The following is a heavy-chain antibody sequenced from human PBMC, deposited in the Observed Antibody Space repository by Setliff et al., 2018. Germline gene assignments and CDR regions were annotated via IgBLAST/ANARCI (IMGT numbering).Heavy chain of an antibody. CDR1: SGSFSSYS. CDR3: ARDNWVMVQTHNYYYMDV. V-gene: IGHV4-4*07. D-gene: IGHD7-27*01. CDR2: IHNSGST. J-gene: IGHJ6*03. Sequence: SETLSLTCTVSSGSFSSYSWTWIRQPAGKGLEWIGRIHNSGSTNYNSYLKSRVIISIDNSKTQLTLKLSSVTAADTAMYFCARDNWVMVQTHNYYYMDVWGKGTTVTSP.